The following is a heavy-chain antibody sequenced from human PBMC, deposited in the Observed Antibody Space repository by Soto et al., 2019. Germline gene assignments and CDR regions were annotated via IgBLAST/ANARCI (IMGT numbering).Heavy chain of an antibody. CDR3: ANLGPLDFWSGYQGRFDY. V-gene: IGHV3-30*18. D-gene: IGHD3-3*01. Sequence: PGGSLRLSCAASGFTFSSYGMHWVRQAPGKGLEWVAVITYDGSNKYYADSVKGRFTISRDNSKNTLYLQMNSLRAEDTAVYYCANLGPLDFWSGYQGRFDYWGQGTLVTVSS. J-gene: IGHJ4*02. CDR2: ITYDGSNK. CDR1: GFTFSSYG.